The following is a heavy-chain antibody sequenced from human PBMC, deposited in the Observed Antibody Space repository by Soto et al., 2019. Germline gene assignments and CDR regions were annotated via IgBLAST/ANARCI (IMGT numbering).Heavy chain of an antibody. CDR1: GGSISSSNW. D-gene: IGHD2-15*01. Sequence: QVQLQESGPGLVKPSGTLSLTCAVSGGSISSSNWWSWFRQPPGKGREWIGESYHSGSTNYNPSLQSLVTISVAKSKNQFSLKLSSVTAADTAVYYCARGGPYSADAFDIWGQGTMVTVSS. CDR2: SYHSGST. CDR3: ARGGPYSADAFDI. J-gene: IGHJ3*02. V-gene: IGHV4-4*02.